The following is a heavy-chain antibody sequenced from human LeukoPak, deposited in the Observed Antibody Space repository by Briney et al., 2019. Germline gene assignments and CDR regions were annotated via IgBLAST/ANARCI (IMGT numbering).Heavy chain of an antibody. CDR3: ARGRISSRAGDY. V-gene: IGHV4-39*07. J-gene: IGHJ4*02. CDR1: GGSISSSSYY. CDR2: INHSGST. Sequence: SETLSLTCTVSGGSISSSSYYWGWIRQPPGKGLEWIGEINHSGSTNYNPSLKSRVTISVDASKNQFSLKLSSATAADTAVYYCARGRISSRAGDYWGQGTLVTVSS. D-gene: IGHD2-15*01.